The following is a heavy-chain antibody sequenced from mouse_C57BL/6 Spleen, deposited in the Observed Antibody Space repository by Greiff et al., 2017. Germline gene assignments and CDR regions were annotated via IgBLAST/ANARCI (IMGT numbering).Heavy chain of an antibody. D-gene: IGHD1-1*01. CDR1: GYSITSGHY. CDR2: ISYDGSN. Sequence: EVQLVESGPGLVKPSQSLSLTCSVTGYSITSGHYWNWIRQFPGNKLEWMGYISYDGSNNYNPSLKNRISITRDTSKNQFFLKLNSVTTEDTATYYCARNYGSSYYAMDYWGQGTSVTVSS. CDR3: ARNYGSSYYAMDY. J-gene: IGHJ4*01. V-gene: IGHV3-6*01.